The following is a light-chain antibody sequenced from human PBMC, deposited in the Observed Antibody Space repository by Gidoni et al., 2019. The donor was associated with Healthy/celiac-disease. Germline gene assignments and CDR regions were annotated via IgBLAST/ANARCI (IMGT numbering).Light chain of an antibody. V-gene: IGKV3-20*01. Sequence: DSVLTHSPGTLSLSPGERATLSCRASQSVSSSYLAWYQQKPGQAPRLLIYGASSRATGIPDRFSGSGSGTDFTLTISRLEPEDFAVYYCQQYGSSLWTFGQGTKVEIK. CDR3: QQYGSSLWT. CDR1: QSVSSSY. J-gene: IGKJ1*01. CDR2: GAS.